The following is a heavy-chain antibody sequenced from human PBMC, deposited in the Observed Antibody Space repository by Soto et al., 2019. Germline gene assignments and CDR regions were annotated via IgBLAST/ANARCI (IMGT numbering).Heavy chain of an antibody. CDR1: GGTFSSYT. J-gene: IGHJ6*02. Sequence: QVQLVQSGAEVKKPGSSVKVSCKASGGTFSSYTISWVRQAPGQGLEWMGRIIPILGIANYAQKFQGRVRITADNAKGTAVRGLRSLSSEDTAVYYCARGVTRGVEGTDGMDVWGQGTKVTVSS. V-gene: IGHV1-69*02. CDR3: ARGVTRGVEGTDGMDV. D-gene: IGHD3-10*01. CDR2: IIPILGIA.